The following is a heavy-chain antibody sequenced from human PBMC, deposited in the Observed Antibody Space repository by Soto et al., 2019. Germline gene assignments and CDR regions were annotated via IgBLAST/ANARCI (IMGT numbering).Heavy chain of an antibody. CDR2: ISAYNGNT. D-gene: IGHD1-26*01. CDR1: GYTFTSYG. V-gene: IGHV1-18*04. J-gene: IGHJ6*02. Sequence: ASVKVSCKASGYTFTSYGISLVRQAPGQGLEWMGWISAYNGNTNYAQKLQGRVTMTTDTSTSTAYMELRSLRSDDTAVYYCALGGSYYDVNYYYYYGMDVWGQGTTVTVSS. CDR3: ALGGSYYDVNYYYYYGMDV.